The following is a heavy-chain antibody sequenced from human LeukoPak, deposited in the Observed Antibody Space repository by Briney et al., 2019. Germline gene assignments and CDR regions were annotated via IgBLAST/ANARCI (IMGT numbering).Heavy chain of an antibody. CDR2: ISASGGGT. D-gene: IGHD5-12*01. Sequence: GGSLRLSCAASGFTLSSYAMSWVRQAPGKGLEWVSSISASGGGTYYADSVKGWFTISRDTSKNTLYLQMNSLRAEDTPVYYCAPLAATTDYWGQGTLVTVSS. J-gene: IGHJ4*02. V-gene: IGHV3-23*01. CDR1: GFTLSSYA. CDR3: APLAATTDY.